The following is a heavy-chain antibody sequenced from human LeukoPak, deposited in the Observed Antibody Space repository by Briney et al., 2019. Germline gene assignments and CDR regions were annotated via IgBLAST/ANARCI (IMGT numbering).Heavy chain of an antibody. CDR3: ARDIDYYDSSGYYRDY. CDR1: GYTFTGYY. D-gene: IGHD3-22*01. CDR2: INPSGGSS. V-gene: IGHV1-46*01. Sequence: ASVKVSCKASGYTFTGYYMHWVRQAPGQGLEWMGIINPSGGSSSYAQKFQGRVTMTRDTSTSTAYMELSRLRSDDTAVYYCARDIDYYDSSGYYRDYWGQGTLVTVSS. J-gene: IGHJ4*02.